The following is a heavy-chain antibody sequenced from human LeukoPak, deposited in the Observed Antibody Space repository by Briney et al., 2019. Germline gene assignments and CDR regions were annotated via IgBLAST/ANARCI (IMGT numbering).Heavy chain of an antibody. CDR3: ARDSDQLLWGYYYYYYGMDV. Sequence: ASVKVSCKASGYTFTGYYMHWVRQAPGQGLEWMGWINPNSGGTNYAQKFQGRVTMTRDTSISTAYMELSRLRSDDTAVYYCARDSDQLLWGYYYYYYGMDVWGQGTTVTVSS. CDR1: GYTFTGYY. D-gene: IGHD2-2*01. CDR2: INPNSGGT. J-gene: IGHJ6*02. V-gene: IGHV1-2*02.